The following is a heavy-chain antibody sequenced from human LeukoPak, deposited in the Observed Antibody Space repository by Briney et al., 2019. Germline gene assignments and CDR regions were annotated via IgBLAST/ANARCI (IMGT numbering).Heavy chain of an antibody. CDR3: ARSDFWSGYHYWYFDL. D-gene: IGHD3-3*01. CDR2: IYYSGST. Sequence: SETLSLTCTVSGGSINSYYWSWIRQPPGKGLEWIGYIYYSGSTNYNPSLKSRVTISVDTSKNQFSLKLSSVTAADTAVYYCARSDFWSGYHYWYFDLWGRGTLVTVSS. V-gene: IGHV4-59*01. CDR1: GGSINSYY. J-gene: IGHJ2*01.